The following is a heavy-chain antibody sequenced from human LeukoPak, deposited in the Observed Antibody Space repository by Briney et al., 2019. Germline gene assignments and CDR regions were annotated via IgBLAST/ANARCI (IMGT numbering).Heavy chain of an antibody. CDR2: ISSNGGST. V-gene: IGHV3-64*01. CDR3: ATGEGIEYFQH. J-gene: IGHJ1*01. D-gene: IGHD1-14*01. Sequence: PGGSLRLSCAASGFTFSSYAMHWVRQAPGKGLEYVSAISSNGGSTYYANSVKGRFTISRDNSKNTLYLQMGSLRAEDMAVYYCATGEGIEYFQHWGQGTLVTVSS. CDR1: GFTFSSYA.